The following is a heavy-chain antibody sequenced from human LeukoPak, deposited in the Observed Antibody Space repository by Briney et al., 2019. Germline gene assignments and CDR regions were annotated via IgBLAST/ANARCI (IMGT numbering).Heavy chain of an antibody. CDR1: GFTFSTYE. CDR3: ATEIIRRYNGSRQDGLDV. D-gene: IGHD1-26*01. Sequence: QPGGSLRLSCAASGFTFSTYEMNWVRQAPGKGLEWISYITSSGSTTYYADSVKGRFTISRDNAKNSLYLQMNSLRAEDTAVYYCATEIIRRYNGSRQDGLDVWGQGTLVTVSS. CDR2: ITSSGSTT. J-gene: IGHJ4*02. V-gene: IGHV3-48*03.